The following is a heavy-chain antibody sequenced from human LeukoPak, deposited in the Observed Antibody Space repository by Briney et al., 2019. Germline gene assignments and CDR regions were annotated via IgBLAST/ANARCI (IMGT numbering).Heavy chain of an antibody. D-gene: IGHD2-8*01. V-gene: IGHV3-30*03. Sequence: GRSLRLSCAASGFTFSSYGMHWVRQAPGKGLEWVAVISYDGSNKYYADSVKGRFTISRDNSKNTLYLQMNSLRAEDTAVYYCARRTYPGGYYYMDVWGKGTTVTISS. CDR1: GFTFSSYG. CDR3: ARRTYPGGYYYMDV. CDR2: ISYDGSNK. J-gene: IGHJ6*03.